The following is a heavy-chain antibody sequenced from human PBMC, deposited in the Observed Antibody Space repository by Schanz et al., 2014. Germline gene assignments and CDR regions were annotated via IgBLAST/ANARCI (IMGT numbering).Heavy chain of an antibody. Sequence: VQLVESGGGLVQPGGSLRLSCAASGFIFNDYYMNWIRQAPGKGLEWLSYISRDGTTLYYADSVKGRFTISRDNAKNSLYLEMTSLRGEDTAVYFCAKDRWRATVMVDAFDIWGQGTKVTVSS. CDR3: AKDRWRATVMVDAFDI. CDR1: GFIFNDYY. V-gene: IGHV3-11*01. D-gene: IGHD4-4*01. J-gene: IGHJ3*02. CDR2: ISRDGTTL.